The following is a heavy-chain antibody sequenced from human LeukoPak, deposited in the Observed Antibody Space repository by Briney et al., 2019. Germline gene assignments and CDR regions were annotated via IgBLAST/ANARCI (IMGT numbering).Heavy chain of an antibody. D-gene: IGHD3-3*01. CDR3: ASHPYYDFWSGYYYYMDV. J-gene: IGHJ6*03. Sequence: GGSLRLSCAASGFTFSSYSMNWVRQAPGKGLEWVSYISSSSSTIYYADSVKGRFTISRDNAKNSLYLQMNSLRAEDTAVYYCASHPYYDFWSGYYYYMDVWGKGTTVTVSS. CDR1: GFTFSSYS. CDR2: ISSSSSTI. V-gene: IGHV3-48*01.